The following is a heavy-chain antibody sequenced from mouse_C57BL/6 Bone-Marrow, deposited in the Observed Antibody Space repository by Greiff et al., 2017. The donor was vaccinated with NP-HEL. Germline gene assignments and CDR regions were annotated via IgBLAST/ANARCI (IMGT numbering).Heavy chain of an antibody. V-gene: IGHV6-3*01. CDR1: GFTFSNYW. D-gene: IGHD6-5*01. CDR3: TALFFAY. Sequence: EVKLEESGGGLVQPGGSMKLSCVASGFTFSNYWMNWVRQSPEKGLEWVAQIRVKSDNYATHYAESVKGRFTISRDDSKSSVYLQMNNLRAEDTGIYYCTALFFAYWGQGTLVTVSA. J-gene: IGHJ3*01. CDR2: IRVKSDNYAT.